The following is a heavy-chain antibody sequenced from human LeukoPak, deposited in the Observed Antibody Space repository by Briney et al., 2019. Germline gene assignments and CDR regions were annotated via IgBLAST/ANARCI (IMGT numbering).Heavy chain of an antibody. D-gene: IGHD2/OR15-2a*01. J-gene: IGHJ6*02. CDR2: MNPNSGNT. Sequence: GASVKVSCKASGYTFTSYDINWVRQATGQGLEWMGWMNPNSGNTGYAQKFQGRVTMTRNTSISTAYMELSSLRFEDTAVYYCAIGLSYYYGMDVWGQGTTVTVSS. CDR1: GYTFTSYD. V-gene: IGHV1-8*01. CDR3: AIGLSYYYGMDV.